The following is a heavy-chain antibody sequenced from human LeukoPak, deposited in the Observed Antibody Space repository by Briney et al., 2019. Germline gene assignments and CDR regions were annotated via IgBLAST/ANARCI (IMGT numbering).Heavy chain of an antibody. CDR1: GGSISSSSYY. CDR2: IYYSGST. D-gene: IGHD4-17*01. Sequence: SETLSLTCTVSGGSISSSSYYWGWIRQPPGKGLEWIGSIYYSGSTYYNPSLKSRVTISVDTSKNQFSLKLSSVTAADTAVYYCAKDRTTVNPAFDYWGQGTLVTVSS. V-gene: IGHV4-39*07. CDR3: AKDRTTVNPAFDY. J-gene: IGHJ4*02.